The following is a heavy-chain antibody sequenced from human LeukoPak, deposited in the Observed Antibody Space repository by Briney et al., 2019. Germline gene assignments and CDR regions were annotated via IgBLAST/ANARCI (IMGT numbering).Heavy chain of an antibody. CDR3: AKDGGTLTGVN. V-gene: IGHV3-23*01. CDR1: GFTFNNYA. D-gene: IGHD1-26*01. J-gene: IGHJ4*02. CDR2: ITGSGTSA. Sequence: GGSLRLSCAASGFTFNNYALHWVRQAPGKRLEWVSMITGSGTSAYYANSVNGRFTISRDNSKKTLYLQMSSLRADDTAVYYCAKDGGTLTGVNWGQGTLVTVSS.